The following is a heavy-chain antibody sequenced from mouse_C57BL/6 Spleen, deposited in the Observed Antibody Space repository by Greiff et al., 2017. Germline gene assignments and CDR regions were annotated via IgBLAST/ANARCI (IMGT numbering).Heavy chain of an antibody. CDR3: ARGAESIPDGYFQYYFDY. Sequence: EVQLQQSGPELVKPGASVKISCKASGYSFTDYNMNWVKQSNGKSLEWIGVINPNYGTTSYNQKFKGKATLTVDQSSSTAYMQLNSLTSEDSAVYYCARGAESIPDGYFQYYFDYWGQGTTLTVSS. CDR1: GYSFTDYN. J-gene: IGHJ2*01. CDR2: INPNYGTT. D-gene: IGHD2-3*01. V-gene: IGHV1-39*01.